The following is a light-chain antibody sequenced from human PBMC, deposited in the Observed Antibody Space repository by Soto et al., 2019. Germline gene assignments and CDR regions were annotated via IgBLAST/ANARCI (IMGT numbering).Light chain of an antibody. CDR3: QQYSSYSLPT. Sequence: DIQMTQSPSTKSASVGDRVTITCRASQSVSRWLAWYQQKPGKAPKLLIYDASSLNSGVPSRFSGSQSGTEFTLTITSLLPDDFATYFCQQYSSYSLPTFGGGTKVDNK. J-gene: IGKJ4*01. CDR2: DAS. CDR1: QSVSRW. V-gene: IGKV1-5*01.